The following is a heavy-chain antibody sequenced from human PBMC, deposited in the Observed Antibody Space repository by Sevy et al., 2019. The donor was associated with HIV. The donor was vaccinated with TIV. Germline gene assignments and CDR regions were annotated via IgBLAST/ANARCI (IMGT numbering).Heavy chain of an antibody. V-gene: IGHV3-15*01. J-gene: IGHJ4*02. CDR3: TTGSRLRELSF. Sequence: GGSLRLSCAASGFTFTNAWMSWVRQAPGKGLEWVGRLKSKADDGTTDYAAPVKGRFTISRNDSRNTLYLQMNSLKTEDTAVYYCTTGSRLRELSFWGQGTLVTVSS. D-gene: IGHD3-16*02. CDR2: LKSKADDGTT. CDR1: GFTFTNAW.